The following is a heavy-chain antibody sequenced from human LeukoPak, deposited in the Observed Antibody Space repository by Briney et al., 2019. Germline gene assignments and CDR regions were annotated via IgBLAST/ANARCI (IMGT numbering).Heavy chain of an antibody. CDR1: GGSISSSSYY. CDR3: ARGTAAGTPTLDY. V-gene: IGHV4-39*07. J-gene: IGHJ4*02. CDR2: IYHSGST. D-gene: IGHD6-13*01. Sequence: SETLSLTCTVSGGSISSSSYYWGWIRQPPGKGLEWIGSIYHSGSTYYNPSLKSRVTISVDTSKNQFSLKLSSVTAADTAVYYCARGTAAGTPTLDYWGQGTLVTVSS.